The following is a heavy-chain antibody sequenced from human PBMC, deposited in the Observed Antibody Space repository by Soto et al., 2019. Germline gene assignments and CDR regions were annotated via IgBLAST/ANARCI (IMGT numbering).Heavy chain of an antibody. CDR2: INSDGSTT. D-gene: IGHD3-9*01. Sequence: VQLVESGGGLIQQWGSLRLSCVASGFSLSGYWMHWVRQAPGKGPVWVSRINSDGSTTNYADSVKGQFTLSRDNAESTVYLHMNSLRAEDTAVYYCARGIKNIYAGDVWGQGTTVTV. V-gene: IGHV3-74*01. CDR3: ARGIKNIYAGDV. CDR1: GFSLSGYW. J-gene: IGHJ6*02.